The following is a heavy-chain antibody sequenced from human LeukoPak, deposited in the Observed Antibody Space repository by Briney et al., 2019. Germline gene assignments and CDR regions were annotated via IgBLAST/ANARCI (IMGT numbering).Heavy chain of an antibody. Sequence: GGSLRLSCAASGFTFDDYAMHWVRQAPGKDLEWVSGISWNSGSIGYADSVNGRFTISRDNAKNSLYLQMNSLRAEDTALYYCAKEGYSYGYYFDYWGQGTLVTVSS. CDR3: AKEGYSYGYYFDY. V-gene: IGHV3-9*01. CDR2: ISWNSGSI. CDR1: GFTFDDYA. D-gene: IGHD5-18*01. J-gene: IGHJ4*02.